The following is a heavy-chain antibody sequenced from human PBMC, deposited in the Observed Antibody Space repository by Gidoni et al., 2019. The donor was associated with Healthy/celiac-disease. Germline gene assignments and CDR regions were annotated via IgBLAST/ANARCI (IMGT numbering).Heavy chain of an antibody. CDR3: ARDTFCFDY. D-gene: IGHD3-3*01. V-gene: IGHV3-30-3*01. CDR1: GFTFSSYA. Sequence: QVQLVESGGGVVQPGRSLRLSCAASGFTFSSYAMPWVRQAPGKGLEWVAVISYDGSNKYYADSVKGRFTISRDNSKNTLYLQMNSLRAEDTAVYYCARDTFCFDYWGQGTLVTVSS. CDR2: ISYDGSNK. J-gene: IGHJ4*02.